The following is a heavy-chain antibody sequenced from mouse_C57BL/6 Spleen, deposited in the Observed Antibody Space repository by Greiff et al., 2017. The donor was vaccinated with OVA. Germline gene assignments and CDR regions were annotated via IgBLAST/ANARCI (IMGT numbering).Heavy chain of an antibody. D-gene: IGHD1-1*01. CDR2: INPNNGGT. CDR3: ARSNYGNSVYAMDY. Sequence: EVQLQQSGPELVKPGASVKISCKASGYTFTDYYMNWVKQSHGKSLEWIGDINPNNGGTSYNQKFKGKATLTVDKSSSTAYMELRSLTSEDSAVYYCARSNYGNSVYAMDYWGQGTSVTVSS. CDR1: GYTFTDYY. V-gene: IGHV1-26*01. J-gene: IGHJ4*01.